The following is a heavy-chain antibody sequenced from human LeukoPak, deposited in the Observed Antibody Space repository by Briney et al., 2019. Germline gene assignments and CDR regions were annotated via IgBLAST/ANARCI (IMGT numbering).Heavy chain of an antibody. D-gene: IGHD1-14*01. V-gene: IGHV4-4*07. CDR2: IHSGGTT. CDR3: ARYNPSGYKRGYQHYYYYMDM. CDR1: GASINNYY. J-gene: IGHJ6*03. Sequence: PSETLSLTCTVSGASINNYYFTWVRQPAGKGLEWIGRIHSGGTTNYNPSFMSRLTLSVDTSKNEISLRLTSVTAADTALYYRARYNPSGYKRGYQHYYYYMDMWGKGTTVTVSS.